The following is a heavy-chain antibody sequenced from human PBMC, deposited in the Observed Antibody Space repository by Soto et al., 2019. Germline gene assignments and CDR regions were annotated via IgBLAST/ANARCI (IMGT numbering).Heavy chain of an antibody. J-gene: IGHJ4*02. CDR1: GYTFTGYA. V-gene: IGHV1-3*05. Sequence: QVQLVQSGAEEKKPGASVKVSCKASGYTFTGYAMHWVRQAPGQRLEWMGWINAGNGNTKYSQKFQGRVTITRDTSASTADMELSSLRSEDTAVYYCERAVAVAADFDYWGQGTLVTVSS. CDR2: INAGNGNT. D-gene: IGHD6-19*01. CDR3: ERAVAVAADFDY.